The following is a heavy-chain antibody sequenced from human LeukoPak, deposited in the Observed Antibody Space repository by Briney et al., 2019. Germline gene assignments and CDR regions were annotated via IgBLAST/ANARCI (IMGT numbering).Heavy chain of an antibody. D-gene: IGHD2-21*02. CDR1: EFTFSSYA. V-gene: IGHV3-23*01. J-gene: IGHJ5*02. CDR2: ISGSGDST. CDR3: AKGDGINHYHWFDP. Sequence: GGSLRLSCAASEFTFSSYAMNWVRQAPGKGLEWVSGISGSGDSTYYADSVKGRFTISRDNSKNTLYLQMNSLRAEDTALYYCAKGDGINHYHWFDPWGQGTQVTVPS.